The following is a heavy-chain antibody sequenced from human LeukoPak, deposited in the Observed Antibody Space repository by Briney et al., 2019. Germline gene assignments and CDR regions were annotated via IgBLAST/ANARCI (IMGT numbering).Heavy chain of an antibody. D-gene: IGHD4-17*01. CDR1: GDSVSSNSAA. J-gene: IGHJ4*02. Sequence: SQTLSLTCAISGDSVSSNSAAWNWIRQSPSRGLEWLGRTYYRSKWYNDYAVSVKSRITINPDTSKNQFSLQLNPVTPEDTAVYYCARDKGRRTTVTYYFDYCGQGTLVTVSS. CDR2: TYYRSKWYN. CDR3: ARDKGRRTTVTYYFDY. V-gene: IGHV6-1*01.